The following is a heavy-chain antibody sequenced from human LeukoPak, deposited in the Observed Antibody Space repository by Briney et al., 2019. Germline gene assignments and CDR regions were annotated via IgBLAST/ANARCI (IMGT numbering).Heavy chain of an antibody. CDR1: GFTFSSYG. CDR2: IWYDGSNK. J-gene: IGHJ6*02. V-gene: IGHV3-33*01. CDR3: ARDSGSGYYGMDV. Sequence: GGSLRLSCAASGFTFSSYGMHLVRQAPGKGLEWVAVIWYDGSNKYYADSVKGRFTISRDNSKNTLYLQMNSLRAEDTAVYYCARDSGSGYYGMDVWGQGTTVTVSS. D-gene: IGHD6-25*01.